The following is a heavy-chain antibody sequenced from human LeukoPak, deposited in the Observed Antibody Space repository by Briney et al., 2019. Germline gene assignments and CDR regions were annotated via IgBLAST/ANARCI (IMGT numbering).Heavy chain of an antibody. Sequence: GASVKVSCKASGYTFTSYAIHWVRQAPGQRLEWMGWISAGNGNTKYSQNFQGRVTFISNTSATTAIMELSSLRSEDAAVYSCARQHSSGRYVNWFDPWGQGTLVTVSS. CDR3: ARQHSSGRYVNWFDP. V-gene: IGHV1-3*01. CDR2: ISAGNGNT. D-gene: IGHD6-19*01. J-gene: IGHJ5*02. CDR1: GYTFTSYA.